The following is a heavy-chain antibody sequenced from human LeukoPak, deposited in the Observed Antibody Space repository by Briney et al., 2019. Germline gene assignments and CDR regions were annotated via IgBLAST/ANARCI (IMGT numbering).Heavy chain of an antibody. CDR1: GGAISSSD. D-gene: IGHD6-19*01. V-gene: IGHV4-59*08. Sequence: TPSETLSVTCTVSGGAISSSDWSWIRQPPGWGLESLGYIYYSGSTNYNPSFKSRVAISVDTSKNQFSLKLSSVTAADTAVYYCATWGIAVAGTFDYWGQGTLVTVST. CDR2: IYYSGST. CDR3: ATWGIAVAGTFDY. J-gene: IGHJ4*02.